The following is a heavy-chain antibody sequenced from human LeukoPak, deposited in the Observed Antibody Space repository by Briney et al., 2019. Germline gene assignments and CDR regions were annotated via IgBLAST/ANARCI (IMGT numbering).Heavy chain of an antibody. J-gene: IGHJ4*02. CDR2: ISWNSDTI. Sequence: GGSLRLSCATSGFTFDEYAMRWVRQAPGKGLVWVSGISWNSDTIAYAGSVKGRFTISRDNAKNSLYLQMNSLRAEDTALYYCAKDRDYGDLGVGFDFWGQGTLVTVSS. V-gene: IGHV3-9*01. D-gene: IGHD4-17*01. CDR1: GFTFDEYA. CDR3: AKDRDYGDLGVGFDF.